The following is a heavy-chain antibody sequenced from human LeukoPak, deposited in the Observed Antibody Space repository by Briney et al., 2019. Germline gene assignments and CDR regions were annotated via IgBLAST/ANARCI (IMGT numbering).Heavy chain of an antibody. CDR3: ARSPPYQLLGNYFDY. J-gene: IGHJ4*02. Sequence: GGSLRLSCAASGFTFSNYWMSWVRQAPGKGLEWVANIKQDGGEKYYVDSVKGRFTVSRDNAKNSLYLQMNSLRAEDTAVYYCARSPPYQLLGNYFDYWGQGTLVTVSS. CDR2: IKQDGGEK. D-gene: IGHD2-2*01. CDR1: GFTFSNYW. V-gene: IGHV3-7*01.